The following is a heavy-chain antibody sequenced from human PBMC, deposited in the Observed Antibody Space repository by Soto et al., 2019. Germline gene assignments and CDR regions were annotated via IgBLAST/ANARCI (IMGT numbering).Heavy chain of an antibody. CDR3: ARNYYDSSVNLSRRQHAFDI. D-gene: IGHD3-22*01. J-gene: IGHJ3*02. CDR1: GDSISSGDYF. CDR2: IYHTGNT. Sequence: PSETLSLTCSVSGDSISSGDYFWSWIRQHPGRGLEWIGYIYHTGNTYYNPSLKSRLTISVEVSKNQIYLRLSSVTAADTAVYYCARNYYDSSVNLSRRQHAFDIWGQGTMVTVSS. V-gene: IGHV4-31*03.